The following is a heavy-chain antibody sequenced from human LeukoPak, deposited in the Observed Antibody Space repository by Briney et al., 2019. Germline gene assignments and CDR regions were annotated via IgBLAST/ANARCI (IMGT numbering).Heavy chain of an antibody. V-gene: IGHV3-7*01. CDR2: IRKDGGDI. Sequence: GGSLRLSCVASGLSFGSYWVDWVRQAPGKGLEWVANIRKDGGDIHYVDSVKGRFTISRDNAKNSVYLQTHSLRAEDTAMYYCARDAFGDFSYWGQGILVTVSS. D-gene: IGHD3-10*01. J-gene: IGHJ4*02. CDR1: GLSFGSYW. CDR3: ARDAFGDFSY.